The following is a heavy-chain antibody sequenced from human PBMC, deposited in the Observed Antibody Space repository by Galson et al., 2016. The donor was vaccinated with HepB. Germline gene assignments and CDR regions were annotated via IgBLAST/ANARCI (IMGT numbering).Heavy chain of an antibody. CDR1: GFTFSNYG. Sequence: SLRLSCAASGFTFSNYGIHWVRQAPGKGLEWVAVIWYDGNNKYYADSVKGRFTISRDNSKKTLYLQMNNLRGEDTAVYYCARDVTVAGTVLDYWGQGILVTVSS. CDR3: ARDVTVAGTVLDY. D-gene: IGHD4-23*01. J-gene: IGHJ4*02. CDR2: IWYDGNNK. V-gene: IGHV3-33*01.